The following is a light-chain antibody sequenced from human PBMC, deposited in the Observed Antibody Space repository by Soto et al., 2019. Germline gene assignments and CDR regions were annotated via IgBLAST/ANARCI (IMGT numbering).Light chain of an antibody. J-gene: IGKJ1*01. V-gene: IGKV3-15*01. CDR3: QPYNNWWA. CDR2: GAS. Sequence: GMAQAPATLSVSPGERATLSCRASQSVSSNLAWYQQKPGQAPRLLIYGASTRATGIAARFSGSGSGTEFTLTISILQSEDFAVYYCQPYNNWWAFGQGTKVDI. CDR1: QSVSSN.